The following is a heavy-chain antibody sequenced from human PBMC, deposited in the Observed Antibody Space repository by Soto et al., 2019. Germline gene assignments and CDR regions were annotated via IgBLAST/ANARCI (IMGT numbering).Heavy chain of an antibody. CDR3: AKVLEWSGYDEVDY. V-gene: IGHV3-33*06. CDR2: IWYDGSNK. D-gene: IGHD5-12*01. Sequence: GGSLRLSCAASGFTFSSYGMHWVRQAPGKGLEWVAVIWYDGSNKYYADSVKGRFTISRDNSKNTLYLQMNSLRAEDTAVYYCAKVLEWSGYDEVDYWGKGTLVTVSS. J-gene: IGHJ4*02. CDR1: GFTFSSYG.